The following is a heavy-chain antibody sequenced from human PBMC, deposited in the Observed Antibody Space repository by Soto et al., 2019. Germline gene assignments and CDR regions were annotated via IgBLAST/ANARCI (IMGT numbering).Heavy chain of an antibody. Sequence: SETLSLTCTVSGGSISSGSYYWSWIRQHPGKGLEWIGYISYSGCTYYNPSLKSRVTISVDTSKNQFSLKLSSVTAADTAVYCCARHLGSAMGLDYWGEGTLVTVSS. V-gene: IGHV4-31*03. CDR3: ARHLGSAMGLDY. CDR2: ISYSGCT. D-gene: IGHD5-18*01. J-gene: IGHJ4*02. CDR1: GGSISSGSYY.